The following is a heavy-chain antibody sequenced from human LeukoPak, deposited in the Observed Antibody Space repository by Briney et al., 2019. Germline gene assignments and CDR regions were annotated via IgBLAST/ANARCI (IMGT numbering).Heavy chain of an antibody. J-gene: IGHJ6*03. CDR1: GGSFSGYY. V-gene: IGHV4-59*08. CDR2: IYSSGST. Sequence: SSETLSLTCAVYGGSFSGYYWSWIRQPPGKRLEWVGYIYSSGSTNYNPSLQSRLTMSVDTSKNQFSLKLSSVTAADTAVYYCARGLYYMDVWGKGTTVTVSS. CDR3: ARGLYYMDV.